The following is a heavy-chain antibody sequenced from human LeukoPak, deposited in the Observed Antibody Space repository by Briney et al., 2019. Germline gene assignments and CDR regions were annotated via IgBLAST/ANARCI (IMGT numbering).Heavy chain of an antibody. Sequence: PGGSLRLSCAASGFTFSSYGMHWVRQAPGKGLEWVAVISYDGSNKYYADSVKGRFTISRDNAKNSLYLQMNSLRAEDTAVYYCARDLVGATPFGWSYGMDVWGQGTTVTVSS. V-gene: IGHV3-30*03. CDR3: ARDLVGATPFGWSYGMDV. CDR1: GFTFSSYG. J-gene: IGHJ6*02. D-gene: IGHD1-26*01. CDR2: ISYDGSNK.